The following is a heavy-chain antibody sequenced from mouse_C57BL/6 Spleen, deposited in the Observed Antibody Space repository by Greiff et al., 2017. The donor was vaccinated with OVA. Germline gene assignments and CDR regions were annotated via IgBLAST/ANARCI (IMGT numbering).Heavy chain of an antibody. J-gene: IGHJ3*01. Sequence: VQLQQSGPELVKPGASVKISCKASGYTFTDYYMNWVKQSHGKSLEWIGDINPNNGGTSYNQKFKGKATLTVDKSSSTAYMELRSLTSEDSAVYYCARGADSNYEGFAYWGQGTLVTVSA. CDR2: INPNNGGT. D-gene: IGHD2-5*01. CDR3: ARGADSNYEGFAY. V-gene: IGHV1-26*01. CDR1: GYTFTDYY.